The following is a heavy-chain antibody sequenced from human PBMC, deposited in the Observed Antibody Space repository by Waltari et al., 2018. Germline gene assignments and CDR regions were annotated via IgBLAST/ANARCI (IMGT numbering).Heavy chain of an antibody. CDR3: TRPSSSISRMDWYFDL. CDR1: GFTFSGSD. D-gene: IGHD6-13*01. J-gene: IGHJ2*01. V-gene: IGHV3-73*02. Sequence: EVVMVESGGDLVQPGGSLKLCCAASGFTFSGSDIHWVPQSSGKGLWWVGRCRSEPKNYATAYGASDTGRFTISRDDLKNTGVLQMNSLNIVDTAVYCCTRPSSSISRMDWYFDLWGRGTLVTVSS. CDR2: CRSEPKNYAT.